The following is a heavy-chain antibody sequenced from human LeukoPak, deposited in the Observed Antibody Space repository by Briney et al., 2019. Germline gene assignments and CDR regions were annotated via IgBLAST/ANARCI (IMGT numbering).Heavy chain of an antibody. D-gene: IGHD3-22*01. Sequence: PGGSLRLSCAVSGFTFSSYSMTWVRQAPGKGLEWVSYISSTSSTVYYADSVKGRFTISRDNVKNSLYLQMNSLRAEDTAVYYCASIRDYYDSSGYYYWGQGTLVTVSS. V-gene: IGHV3-48*01. J-gene: IGHJ4*02. CDR3: ASIRDYYDSSGYYY. CDR2: ISSTSSTV. CDR1: GFTFSSYS.